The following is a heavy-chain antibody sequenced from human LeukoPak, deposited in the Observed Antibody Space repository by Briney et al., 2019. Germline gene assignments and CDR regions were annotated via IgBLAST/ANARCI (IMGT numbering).Heavy chain of an antibody. V-gene: IGHV3-48*04. J-gene: IGHJ4*02. D-gene: IGHD5-24*01. CDR2: ISSSSSTI. Sequence: GGSLRLSCAASGFTFSSYSMNWVRQAPGKGLEWGSYISSSSSTIYYADSVKGRFTISRDNAKNSLYLQMNSLRAEDTAVYYCARDQYVYGDGYNLADYWGQGTLVTVSS. CDR1: GFTFSSYS. CDR3: ARDQYVYGDGYNLADY.